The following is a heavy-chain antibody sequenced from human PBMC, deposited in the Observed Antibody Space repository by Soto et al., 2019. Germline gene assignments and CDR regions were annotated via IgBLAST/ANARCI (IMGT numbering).Heavy chain of an antibody. Sequence: SATLSLTCTVSGDSIGSSSYYSGWIRQPPGKRLEWIGSIYYSGNTYYNPSLRSRVTISVDTSKNQFSLKLSSVTAADTAVYYCARHPNYNNYTSYFDYWGQGTLVTVSS. CDR2: IYYSGNT. CDR1: GDSIGSSSYY. J-gene: IGHJ4*02. V-gene: IGHV4-39*01. CDR3: ARHPNYNNYTSYFDY. D-gene: IGHD4-4*01.